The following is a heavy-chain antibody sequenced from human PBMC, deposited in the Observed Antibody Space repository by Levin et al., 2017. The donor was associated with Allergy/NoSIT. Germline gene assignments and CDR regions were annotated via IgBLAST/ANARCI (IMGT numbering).Heavy chain of an antibody. D-gene: IGHD3-22*01. J-gene: IGHJ3*02. CDR1: GFTFSSYA. CDR3: AKFTRPAGVYDSSDPYDM. CDR2: IHDSGRYT. Sequence: ETLSLTCAASGFTFSSYAMSWVRQAPGKGLEWVSGIHDSGRYTYYADSVKGRFTISRDNSKNTLYLQMNSLGVEDTALYYCAKFTRPAGVYDSSDPYDMWGQGTMVTVSS. V-gene: IGHV3-23*01.